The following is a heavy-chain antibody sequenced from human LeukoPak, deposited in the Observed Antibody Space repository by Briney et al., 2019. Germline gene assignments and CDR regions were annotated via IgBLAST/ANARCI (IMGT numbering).Heavy chain of an antibody. J-gene: IGHJ4*02. D-gene: IGHD2-8*01. CDR2: INPSSGGT. CDR1: GYSFTGHY. V-gene: IGHV1-2*02. Sequence: ASVKVSCKASGYSFTGHYMHWVRQAPGQGLEWMGWINPSSGGTNYAQKFQGRVTMTRDTSISTAYMELSRLRSDDTAVYYCARAIGYCTNGVCYLGYWGQGTLVTVSS. CDR3: ARAIGYCTNGVCYLGY.